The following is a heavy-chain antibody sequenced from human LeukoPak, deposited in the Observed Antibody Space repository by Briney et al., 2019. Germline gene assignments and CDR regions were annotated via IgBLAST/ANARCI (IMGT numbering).Heavy chain of an antibody. D-gene: IGHD5-18*01. CDR3: AATAMVSSVDY. CDR1: GGSISSYY. V-gene: IGHV4-59*12. Sequence: PSETLSLTCTVSGGSISSYYWSWIRQPPGKGLEWIGYIYYSGSTNYNPSLKSRVTISVDTSKNQFSLKLSSVTAADTAVYYCAATAMVSSVDYWGQGTLVTVSS. CDR2: IYYSGST. J-gene: IGHJ4*02.